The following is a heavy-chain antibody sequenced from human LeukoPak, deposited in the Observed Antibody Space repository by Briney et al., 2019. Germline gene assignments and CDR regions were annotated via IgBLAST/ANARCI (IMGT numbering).Heavy chain of an antibody. CDR3: ARVSGYSYGDYYFDY. D-gene: IGHD5-18*01. CDR1: GGSISNYY. J-gene: IGHJ4*02. V-gene: IGHV4-4*07. CDR2: IFSNGTT. Sequence: PSETLSLTCTVSGGSISNYYWSWIRQPAGKGLEWIGRIFSNGTTNYNPSLKSRVTMSVDTSKNQFSLKLSSVTAADTAVYYCARVSGYSYGDYYFDYWGQGTLVTVSS.